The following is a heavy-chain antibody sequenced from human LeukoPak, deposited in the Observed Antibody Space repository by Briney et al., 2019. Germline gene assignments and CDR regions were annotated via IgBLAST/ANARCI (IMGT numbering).Heavy chain of an antibody. Sequence: PGGSLRLSCAASGFTFSSYSMNWVRQAPGKGLEWVSYISSSSSTIYYADSVKGRFTISRDNAKNSLYLQMNSLRAEDTAVYYCARRLRGYSGYDPGVGMDVWGQGTTVTVPS. CDR2: ISSSSSTI. J-gene: IGHJ6*02. D-gene: IGHD5-12*01. CDR1: GFTFSSYS. CDR3: ARRLRGYSGYDPGVGMDV. V-gene: IGHV3-48*01.